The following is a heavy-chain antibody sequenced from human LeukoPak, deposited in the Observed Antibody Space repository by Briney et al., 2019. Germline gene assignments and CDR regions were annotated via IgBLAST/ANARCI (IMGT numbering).Heavy chain of an antibody. D-gene: IGHD1-26*01. CDR2: ISAFNGYT. CDR3: ARGVADSGDAFDI. CDR1: GYTFTNNG. J-gene: IGHJ3*02. V-gene: IGHV1-18*01. Sequence: ASVKVSCKASGYTFTNNGIHWVRQAPGQGLEWMGWISAFNGYTNYAQNLQGRVTITADKSTSTAYMELSSLRSEDTAVYYCARGVADSGDAFDIWGQGTMVTVSS.